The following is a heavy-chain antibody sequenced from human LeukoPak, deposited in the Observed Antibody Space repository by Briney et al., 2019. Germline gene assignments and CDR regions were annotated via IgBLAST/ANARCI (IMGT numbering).Heavy chain of an antibody. D-gene: IGHD3-22*01. CDR3: TTEVLYDSSGYRSVDY. V-gene: IGHV3-15*01. J-gene: IGHJ4*02. Sequence: PGGSPRLSCAASGFTFSNAWMSWVRQAPGKGLEWVGRIKSKTDGGTTDYAAPVKGRFTISRDDSKNTLYLQMNSLKTEDTAVYYCTTEVLYDSSGYRSVDYWGQGTLVTVSS. CDR2: IKSKTDGGTT. CDR1: GFTFSNAW.